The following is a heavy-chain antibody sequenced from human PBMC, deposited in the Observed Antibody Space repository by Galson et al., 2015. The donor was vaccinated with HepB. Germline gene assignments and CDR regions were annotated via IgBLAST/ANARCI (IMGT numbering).Heavy chain of an antibody. Sequence: SLRLSCAASGFTFSSYAMHWVRQAPGKGLEWVAVISYDGSNKYYADSVKGRFTISRDNSKNTLYLQMNSLRAEDTAVYYCARDKSRLRLDIDYWGQGTLVTVSS. CDR3: ARDKSRLRLDIDY. CDR2: ISYDGSNK. CDR1: GFTFSSYA. J-gene: IGHJ4*02. D-gene: IGHD3-9*01. V-gene: IGHV3-30*04.